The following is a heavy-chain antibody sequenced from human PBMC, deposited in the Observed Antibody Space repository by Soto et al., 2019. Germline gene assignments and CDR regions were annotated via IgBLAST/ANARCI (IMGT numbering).Heavy chain of an antibody. V-gene: IGHV3-23*01. CDR3: AKELMLAAGSWLTSDQPYYGMDV. D-gene: IGHD6-13*01. CDR1: GFTSSHYA. Sequence: EVQLLESGGGLVQSGGPLRVSCAASGFTSSHYAMSWVRQAPGKGLEWVSSIIGSGVRTYYADSVQGRFTISRDNSKNMLYLQMDSLRAEDTAIYYCAKELMLAAGSWLTSDQPYYGMDVWGQGTTVTVSS. J-gene: IGHJ6*02. CDR2: IIGSGVRT.